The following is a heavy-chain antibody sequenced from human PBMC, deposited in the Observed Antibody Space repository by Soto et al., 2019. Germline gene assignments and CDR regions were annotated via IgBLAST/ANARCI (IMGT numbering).Heavy chain of an antibody. J-gene: IGHJ4*02. CDR1: GFTFSGFD. CDR2: IGTAGDT. V-gene: IGHV3-13*01. D-gene: IGHD2-15*01. CDR3: ARGQEVGAHFFDS. Sequence: LRLSCEASGFTFSGFDMHWVRQPTGKGLEWVSTIGTAGDTYYTVSVKGRFTISRDNAKNSLSLQMNSLRAGDTAVYFCARGQEVGAHFFDSWGQGTQVTVSS.